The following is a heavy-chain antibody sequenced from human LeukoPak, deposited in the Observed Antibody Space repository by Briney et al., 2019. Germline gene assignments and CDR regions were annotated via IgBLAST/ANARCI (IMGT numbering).Heavy chain of an antibody. V-gene: IGHV4-31*03. CDR2: IYYSGST. J-gene: IGHJ6*03. CDR3: ARPSHYYYMDV. D-gene: IGHD3-9*01. Sequence: SETLSLTCTVSGGSISSGGYYWGWLRQHQGKGLEWIGYIYYSGSTYYNPSLKSRVTISVDTSKNQFSLKLSSVTAADTAVYYCARPSHYYYMDVWGKGTTVTVSS. CDR1: GGSISSGGYY.